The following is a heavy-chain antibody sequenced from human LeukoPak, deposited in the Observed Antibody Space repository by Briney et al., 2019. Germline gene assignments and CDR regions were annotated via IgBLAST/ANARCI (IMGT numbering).Heavy chain of an antibody. Sequence: GGSLRLSCAASGFTFSSYAMSWVRQAPGKGLEWVSAISGSGGSTYYADSVKGRFTISRDNSKNTLHLQMNSLRAEDTAVYYCAKILSITIFGFDYWGQGTLVTVSS. D-gene: IGHD3-3*01. V-gene: IGHV3-23*01. CDR3: AKILSITIFGFDY. J-gene: IGHJ4*02. CDR2: ISGSGGST. CDR1: GFTFSSYA.